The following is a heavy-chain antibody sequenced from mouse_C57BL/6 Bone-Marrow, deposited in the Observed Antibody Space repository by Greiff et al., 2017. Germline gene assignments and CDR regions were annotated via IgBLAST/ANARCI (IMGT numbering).Heavy chain of an antibody. J-gene: IGHJ2*01. V-gene: IGHV3-8*02. CDR3: ARYYYGSSDY. CDR2: ISYSGST. CDR1: GDSITSGY. Sequence: EVHLVESGPSLVKPSQTLSLTCSVTGDSITSGYWNWIRKFPGNKLEYMGYISYSGSTYYNPSLKSRISITRDTSKSQYYLQLYSVTTEDTATYYCARYYYGSSDYWGQGTTLTVSS. D-gene: IGHD1-1*01.